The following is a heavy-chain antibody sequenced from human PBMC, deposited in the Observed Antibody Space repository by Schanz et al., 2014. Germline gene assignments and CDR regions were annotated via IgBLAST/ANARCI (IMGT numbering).Heavy chain of an antibody. CDR1: GFTVNTNY. D-gene: IGHD5-12*01. Sequence: EVQLVESGGGLIQPGGSLSLSCAVSGFTVNTNYMSWVRQAPGNGLEWISSMYINSGSTQYADSVKGRFIISRDSSKNTLFLQMNSLRAEDTAVYFCARDGGRDGYNLAFDVWGQGTLVTVSS. CDR2: MYINSGST. V-gene: IGHV3-53*01. CDR3: ARDGGRDGYNLAFDV. J-gene: IGHJ3*01.